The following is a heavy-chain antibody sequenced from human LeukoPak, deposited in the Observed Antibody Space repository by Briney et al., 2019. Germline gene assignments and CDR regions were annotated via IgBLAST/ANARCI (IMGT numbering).Heavy chain of an antibody. V-gene: IGHV1-18*01. D-gene: IGHD3-3*01. CDR3: ARITIFGVVINLPDY. J-gene: IGHJ4*02. CDR2: ISAYNGNT. CDR1: GYTFTSYG. Sequence: ASVKVSCKASGYTFTSYGISWVRQAPGQGLEWMGWISAYNGNTNYAQKLQGRVTMTTDTSTSTAYMELRSLRSDDTAVYYCARITIFGVVINLPDYWGQGTLVTVSS.